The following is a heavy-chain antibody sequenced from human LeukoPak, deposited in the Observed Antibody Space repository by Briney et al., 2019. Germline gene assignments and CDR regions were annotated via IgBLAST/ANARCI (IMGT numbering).Heavy chain of an antibody. J-gene: IGHJ6*03. V-gene: IGHV3-74*01. Sequence: PGGSLRLSCAASGVTFSSYWMHWVRQAPGEGLLWVSRINIDGSSTTYADSVKGRFTISRDNAKITSSLKMDSLTAEDTALFNVVREDYDANGYKNYYYRDLWPKGTT. CDR3: VREDYDANGYKNYYYRDL. CDR1: GVTFSSYW. D-gene: IGHD3-22*01. CDR2: INIDGSST.